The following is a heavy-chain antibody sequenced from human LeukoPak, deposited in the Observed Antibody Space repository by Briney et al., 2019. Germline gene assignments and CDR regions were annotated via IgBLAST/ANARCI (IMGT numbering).Heavy chain of an antibody. Sequence: GGSLRLSCAASGFTFSSYSMNWVRQAPGKGLEWVSYISSSSSTIFYADSVKGRFTISRDNAKNSLYLQMHSLRDEDTAVYYCARAWYSWGYYFDYWGQGTLVTVSS. CDR2: ISSSSSTI. CDR1: GFTFSSYS. D-gene: IGHD1-26*01. V-gene: IGHV3-48*02. CDR3: ARAWYSWGYYFDY. J-gene: IGHJ4*02.